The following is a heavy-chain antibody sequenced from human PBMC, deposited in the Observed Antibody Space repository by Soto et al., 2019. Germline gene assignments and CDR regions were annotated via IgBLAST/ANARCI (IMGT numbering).Heavy chain of an antibody. V-gene: IGHV4-31*03. Sequence: QVQLQESGPGLVKPSQTLSLTCSVSGGSISSGGYYWSWIRQHPGKGLEWIGYIYFSGSTYYNPSLKRRVTISVDPSKNQVALKLSSVTAADTAVYYCARERRAGALDIWGQGTMVTVSS. CDR2: IYFSGST. D-gene: IGHD6-25*01. CDR3: ARERRAGALDI. CDR1: GGSISSGGYY. J-gene: IGHJ3*02.